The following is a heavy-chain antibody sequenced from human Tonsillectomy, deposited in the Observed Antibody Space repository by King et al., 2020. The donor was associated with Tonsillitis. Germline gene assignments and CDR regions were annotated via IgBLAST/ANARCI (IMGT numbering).Heavy chain of an antibody. Sequence: QLQESGPGLVKPSETLSLTCTVSGGSISSYYWSWIRQPPGKGLEWIGYIYYSGSTNYNTSLKSRVTISVDTSKNQFSLKLSSVTAADTAVYYCARDSSMGWFDPWGQGPLVTVSS. CDR1: GGSISSYY. V-gene: IGHV4-59*01. CDR2: IYYSGST. J-gene: IGHJ5*02. CDR3: ARDSSMGWFDP.